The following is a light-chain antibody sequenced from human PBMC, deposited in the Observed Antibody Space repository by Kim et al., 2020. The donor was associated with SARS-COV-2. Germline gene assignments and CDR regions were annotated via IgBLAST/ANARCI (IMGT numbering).Light chain of an antibody. J-gene: IGLJ2*01. CDR1: SVGSSQN. Sequence: PGQSVTLLRIGSSVGSSQNVSCYEQGPAGAPIVISYEGSRRPSGVPDRFSGSKSGNTASLTVSGLQAEDEGDYHCSSYAGSNNVVFGGGTKVTVL. V-gene: IGLV2-8*01. CDR2: EGS. CDR3: SSYAGSNNVV.